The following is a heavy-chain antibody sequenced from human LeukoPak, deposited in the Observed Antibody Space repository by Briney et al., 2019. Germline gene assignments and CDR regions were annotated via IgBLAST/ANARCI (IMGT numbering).Heavy chain of an antibody. Sequence: PGGSLRLSCATSGFSFSVSWMNWVRQSPERGLQWVANINPDGSAKYYVDSVKGRFTISRDNAQNSLYLQMNSLRAEDTAVYFCTRVSRMEDDDYWGQGTLVTVSS. V-gene: IGHV3-7*01. CDR3: TRVSRMEDDDY. CDR2: INPDGSAK. J-gene: IGHJ4*02. D-gene: IGHD1-1*01. CDR1: GFSFSVSW.